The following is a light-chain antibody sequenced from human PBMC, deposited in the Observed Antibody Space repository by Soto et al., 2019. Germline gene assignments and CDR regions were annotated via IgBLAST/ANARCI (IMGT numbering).Light chain of an antibody. Sequence: EIVLTQSPGTVSLSPGESATLSCRASQSVGTKLAWYQQKPGQAPRLLINGASTRATGVPARFSGWGSGTEFTLTISGLEPEDFAVYYCQQRSNWPSITFGQGTRLE. V-gene: IGKV3-11*01. CDR2: GAS. CDR1: QSVGTK. J-gene: IGKJ5*01. CDR3: QQRSNWPSIT.